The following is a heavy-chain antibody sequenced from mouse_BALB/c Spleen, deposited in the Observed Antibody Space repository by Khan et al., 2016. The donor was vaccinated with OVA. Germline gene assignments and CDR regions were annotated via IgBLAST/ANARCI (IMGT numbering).Heavy chain of an antibody. CDR2: IDPFSGDT. J-gene: IGHJ3*01. V-gene: IGHV1S135*01. D-gene: IGHD2-2*01. Sequence: VQLKQSGPELMKPGASVKISCKASGYSFTSYYIHWVIQSHGKSLEWIGYIDPFSGDTTYNQKFKGRATLTVDKSSSTAYIHLSNLTSEDTAVYYGTRHGYVAWFTYWGQWTLVTVSA. CDR3: TRHGYVAWFTY. CDR1: GYSFTSYY.